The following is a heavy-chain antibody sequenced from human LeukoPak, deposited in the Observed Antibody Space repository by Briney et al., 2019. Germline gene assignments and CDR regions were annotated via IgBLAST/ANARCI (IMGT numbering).Heavy chain of an antibody. Sequence: GGSLRLSCVGSGFTFTNYAMHWVRQAPGKGLEWVANIKQDGSEKYYVDSVKGRFTISRDNAKNSLYLQMNSLRAEDTAVYYCARDQGSGINYYYYYMGVWGKGTTVTVSS. CDR1: GFTFTNYA. CDR3: ARDQGSGINYYYYYMGV. D-gene: IGHD3-10*01. V-gene: IGHV3-7*01. J-gene: IGHJ6*03. CDR2: IKQDGSEK.